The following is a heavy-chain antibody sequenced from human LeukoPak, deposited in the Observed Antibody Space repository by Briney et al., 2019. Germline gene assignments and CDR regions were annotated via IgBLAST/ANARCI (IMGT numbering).Heavy chain of an antibody. J-gene: IGHJ4*02. CDR2: ISYDGSNT. CDR1: GFTFRGYA. D-gene: IGHD4-23*01. CDR3: ARDYGGYSDY. V-gene: IGHV3-30*01. Sequence: PGGSLRLSCAASGFTFRGYAMHWVRQAPGKGLEGVSFISYDGSNTYSADSVKGRFTVSRDNSENTVYLQMNSLRVEDTAVYYCARDYGGYSDYWGQGTLVTVSS.